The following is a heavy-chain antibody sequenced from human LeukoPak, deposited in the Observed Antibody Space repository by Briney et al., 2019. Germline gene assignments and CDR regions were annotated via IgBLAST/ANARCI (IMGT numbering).Heavy chain of an antibody. CDR3: ARDGSNWDRDY. CDR2: IYLDSGST. V-gene: IGHV1-46*01. CDR1: GYTLTTYN. J-gene: IGHJ4*02. D-gene: IGHD7-27*01. Sequence: GASVKVSCKASGYTLTTYNMHWVRQAPGQGLEWMGIIYLDSGSTSYAQRFQGRVTMTRDTSTSTVYMELSSLTSEDTAVYYCARDGSNWDRDYWGQGTLVTVSS.